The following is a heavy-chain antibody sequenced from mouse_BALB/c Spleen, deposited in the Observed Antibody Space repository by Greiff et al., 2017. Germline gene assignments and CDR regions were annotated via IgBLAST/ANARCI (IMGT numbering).Heavy chain of an antibody. CDR2: IDPENGNT. V-gene: IGHV14-1*02. Sequence: VQLQQSGAELVRPGALVKLSCTASGFNINDSYMHWVQQRPEQGLEWIGWIDPENGNTIYDPKFQGKASITADTSSNTAYLQLSSLTSEDTAVYYCAMEGRDYWGQGTTLTVSS. J-gene: IGHJ2*01. CDR1: GFNINDSY. CDR3: AMEGRDY.